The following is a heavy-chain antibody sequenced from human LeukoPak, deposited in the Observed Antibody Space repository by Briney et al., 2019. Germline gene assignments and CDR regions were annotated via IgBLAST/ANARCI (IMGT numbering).Heavy chain of an antibody. CDR3: ARDPVLGPNIVVVPAARPYYYYGMDV. V-gene: IGHV4-4*07. Sequence: SETLSLTCTVSGGSISSYYCNWIRQPAGKGLDWIGRVYTSGSTNYNPSLKSRVTMSVDTSKNQFSLKLSSVTAADTAVYYCARDPVLGPNIVVVPAARPYYYYGMDVWGQGTTVTVSS. D-gene: IGHD2-2*02. J-gene: IGHJ6*02. CDR1: GGSISSYY. CDR2: VYTSGST.